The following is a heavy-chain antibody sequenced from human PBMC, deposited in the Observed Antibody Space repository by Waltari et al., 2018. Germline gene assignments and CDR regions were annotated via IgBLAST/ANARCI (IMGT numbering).Heavy chain of an antibody. D-gene: IGHD5-12*01. CDR3: ARSGYDSWDYFDY. J-gene: IGHJ4*02. CDR2: IYYSGST. CDR1: GGSISSHY. V-gene: IGHV4-59*11. Sequence: QVQLQESGPGLVKPSETLSLTCTVSGGSISSHYWSWIRQPPGKGLEWIGYIYYSGSTTYNPSLKSRVTISVDTSKNQFSLKLSSVTAADTAVYYCARSGYDSWDYFDYWGQGTLVTVSS.